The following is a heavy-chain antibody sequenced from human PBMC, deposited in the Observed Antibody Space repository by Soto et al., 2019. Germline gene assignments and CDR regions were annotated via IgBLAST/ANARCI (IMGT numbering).Heavy chain of an antibody. Sequence: SETLSLTCTVSGGSISSGGYYWSWIRQHPGKGLEWIGYIYYSGSTYYNPSLKSRVTISVDTSKNQFSLKLSSVTAANTAVYYCARVLRCSGGSCYRPKNYFDYWGQGTLVTVSS. CDR1: GGSISSGGYY. CDR3: ARVLRCSGGSCYRPKNYFDY. CDR2: IYYSGST. J-gene: IGHJ4*02. V-gene: IGHV4-31*03. D-gene: IGHD2-15*01.